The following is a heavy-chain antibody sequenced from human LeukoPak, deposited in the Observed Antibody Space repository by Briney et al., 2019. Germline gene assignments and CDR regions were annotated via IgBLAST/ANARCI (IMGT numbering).Heavy chain of an antibody. CDR2: IYSGGST. J-gene: IGHJ4*02. CDR3: ARRERFSVLN. Sequence: GGSLRLSCAASGFTVSSNYMSWVRQAPGKGLEWVSVIYSGGSTYYADSVKGRFTISRDNPKNTLYLQMNSLRAEDTAVYYCARRERFSVLNWGQGTLVTVSS. V-gene: IGHV3-66*04. CDR1: GFTVSSNY. D-gene: IGHD3-3*01.